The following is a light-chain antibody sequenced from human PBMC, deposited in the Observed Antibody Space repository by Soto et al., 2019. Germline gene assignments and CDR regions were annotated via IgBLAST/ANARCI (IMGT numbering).Light chain of an antibody. CDR1: ESVLYRSNGRNY. CDR2: WAS. V-gene: IGKV4-1*01. CDR3: QQYTTTQFT. Sequence: DIVMTQSPDSLAVSLGERATMHCKSSESVLYRSNGRNYLAWYQQKPGQPPKVLFYWASTRESGVPDRFSGSGSGTDFTLTISSLQAEDVAVYFCQQYTTTQFTFGQGTKLEIK. J-gene: IGKJ2*01.